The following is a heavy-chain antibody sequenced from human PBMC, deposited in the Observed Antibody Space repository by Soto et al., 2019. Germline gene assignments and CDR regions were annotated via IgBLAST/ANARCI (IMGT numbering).Heavy chain of an antibody. Sequence: GGSLRLSCAASGFTFSSYSMNWVRQAPGKGLEWVSYISSSSSTIYYADSVKGRFTISRDNAKNSLYLQMNSLRDEDTAVYYCARVGPWVPYYYDSSPYTFENWFDPWGQGTLVTVSS. J-gene: IGHJ5*02. CDR3: ARVGPWVPYYYDSSPYTFENWFDP. D-gene: IGHD3-22*01. V-gene: IGHV3-48*02. CDR1: GFTFSSYS. CDR2: ISSSSSTI.